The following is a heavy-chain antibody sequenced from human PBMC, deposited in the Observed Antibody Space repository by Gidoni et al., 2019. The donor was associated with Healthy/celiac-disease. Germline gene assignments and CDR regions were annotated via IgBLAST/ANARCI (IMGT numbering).Heavy chain of an antibody. V-gene: IGHV1-2*02. CDR1: GYTFTRDY. D-gene: IGHD3-16*01. CDR3: ARDWGMATIGAY. CDR2: INPNSGGT. Sequence: QEQLVQSGTAVKKPGASVKVSCKASGYTFTRDYMHWVRQAPGQGLEWMGWINPNSGGTNYAQKFQGRVTMTRDTSISTAYMELSRLRSDDTAVYYCARDWGMATIGAYWCQGTLVTVSS. J-gene: IGHJ4*02.